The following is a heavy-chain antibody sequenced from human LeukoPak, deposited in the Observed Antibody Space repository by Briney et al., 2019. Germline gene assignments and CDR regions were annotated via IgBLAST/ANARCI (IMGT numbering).Heavy chain of an antibody. CDR2: MNPNSGNT. V-gene: IGHV1-8*01. CDR1: GYTFTSYD. CDR3: ASGDSSSPGGDY. J-gene: IGHJ4*02. Sequence: ASVKVSCKASGYTFTSYDINWVRQATGQGLEWRGWMNPNSGNTGYAQKFQGRVTMTRNTSISTAYMELSSLRSEDTAVYCCASGDSSSPGGDYWGQGTLVTVSS. D-gene: IGHD6-6*01.